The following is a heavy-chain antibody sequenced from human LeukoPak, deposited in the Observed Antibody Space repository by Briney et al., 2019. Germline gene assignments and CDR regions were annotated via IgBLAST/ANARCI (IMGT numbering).Heavy chain of an antibody. CDR3: AKDGSILTGYYSLDY. D-gene: IGHD3-9*01. Sequence: PGGSLRLSCAASGFTFSSYGMHWVRQAPGKGLEWVAVISYDGSNKYYADSVKGRFTISRDNSKNTLYLQMHSLRAEDTAVYYCAKDGSILTGYYSLDYWGQGNLVTVSS. J-gene: IGHJ4*02. CDR2: ISYDGSNK. V-gene: IGHV3-30*18. CDR1: GFTFSSYG.